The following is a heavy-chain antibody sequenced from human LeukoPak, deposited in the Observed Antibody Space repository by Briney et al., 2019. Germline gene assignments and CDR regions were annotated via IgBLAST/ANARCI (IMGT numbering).Heavy chain of an antibody. D-gene: IGHD6-19*01. V-gene: IGHV1-46*01. Sequence: GASVKVSCKASGYTFTSYYMHWVRQAPGQGLEWMGIINPSGGSTSYAQKFQGRVTMTRDTSTSTVYMELSSLRSEDTAVYYCAKDPGDKAVDRWFDPWGQGTLVTVSS. CDR1: GYTFTSYY. CDR3: AKDPGDKAVDRWFDP. CDR2: INPSGGST. J-gene: IGHJ5*02.